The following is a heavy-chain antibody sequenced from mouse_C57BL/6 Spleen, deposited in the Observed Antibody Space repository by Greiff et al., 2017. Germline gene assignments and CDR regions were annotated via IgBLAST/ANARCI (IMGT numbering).Heavy chain of an antibody. Sequence: EVQRVESGGGLVQPKGSLKLSCAASGFSFNTYAMNWVRQAPGKGLEWVARIRSKSNNYATYYADSVKDRLTISRDDSESMLYLQMNNLKTEDTAMYYCVRHAGYYAMDYWGQGTSVTVSS. V-gene: IGHV10-1*01. CDR3: VRHAGYYAMDY. CDR2: IRSKSNNYAT. CDR1: GFSFNTYA. J-gene: IGHJ4*01.